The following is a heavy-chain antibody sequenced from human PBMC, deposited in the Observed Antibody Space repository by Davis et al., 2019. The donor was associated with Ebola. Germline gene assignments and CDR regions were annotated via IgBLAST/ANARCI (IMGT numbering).Heavy chain of an antibody. D-gene: IGHD3-10*01. V-gene: IGHV3-33*08. CDR1: GFTFSNYG. CDR2: IWYDGSLE. CDR3: ARVTGITMVRGVRLNLYFDY. Sequence: GGSLRLSCAASGFTFSNYGMHWVRQAPGKGLEWVTVIWYDGSLEYYADSVKGRFTVSRDNPKNTLYLRMSSLRAEDTAVYYCARVTGITMVRGVRLNLYFDYWGQGTLVTVSS. J-gene: IGHJ4*02.